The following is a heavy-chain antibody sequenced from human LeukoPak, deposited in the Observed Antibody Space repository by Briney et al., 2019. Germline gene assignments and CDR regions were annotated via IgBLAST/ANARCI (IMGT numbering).Heavy chain of an antibody. CDR3: ARGRMPGTYVFDY. D-gene: IGHD6-13*01. Sequence: RASVKVSCKASGDTFSSYAISWVRQAPGQGLEWMGGIIPIFGTANYAQKFQGRVTITADESTSTAYMELSSLRSEDTAVYYCARGRMPGTYVFDYWGQGTLVTVSS. J-gene: IGHJ4*02. V-gene: IGHV1-69*13. CDR1: GDTFSSYA. CDR2: IIPIFGTA.